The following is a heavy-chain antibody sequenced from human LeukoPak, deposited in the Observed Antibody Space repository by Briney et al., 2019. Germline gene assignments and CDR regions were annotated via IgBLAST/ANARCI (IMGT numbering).Heavy chain of an antibody. D-gene: IGHD1-1*01. V-gene: IGHV3-66*01. CDR3: AKDCQLEPGYGMDV. J-gene: IGHJ6*02. Sequence: PGGSLRLSFAASGFTVSSNYMSWVRQAPGKGLEWVSVIYSGGSTYYADSVKGRFTISRDNSKNTLYLQLNSLRAEDTAVYYCAKDCQLEPGYGMDVWGQGTTVTVSS. CDR1: GFTVSSNY. CDR2: IYSGGST.